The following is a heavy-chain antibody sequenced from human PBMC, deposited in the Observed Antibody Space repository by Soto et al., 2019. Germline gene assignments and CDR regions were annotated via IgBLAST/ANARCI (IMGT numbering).Heavy chain of an antibody. J-gene: IGHJ4*02. D-gene: IGHD6-13*01. CDR2: INPASGST. CDR1: GYTFTHYY. CDR3: ARDLAAGDH. Sequence: QVQLVQSGAEVKKPGASVKLSCRTSGYTFTHYYIHWVRQAPGQGLEWLGIINPASGSTNYAQEFQGRVTLTMDTSTTTVYMERSGLRAEDTSIFYCARDLAAGDHWGQGTLVTVSS. V-gene: IGHV1-46*01.